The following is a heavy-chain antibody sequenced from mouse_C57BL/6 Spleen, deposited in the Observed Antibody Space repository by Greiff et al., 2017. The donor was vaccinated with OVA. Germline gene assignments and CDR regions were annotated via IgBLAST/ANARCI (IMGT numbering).Heavy chain of an antibody. D-gene: IGHD1-1*01. CDR1: GYSFTGYY. J-gene: IGHJ3*01. Sequence: EVQLQQSGPELVKPGASVKISCKASGYSFTGYYMNWVKQSPEKSLEWIGEINPSTGGTTYNQKFKAKATLTVDKSSSTAYMQLKSLTAEDSAVYYCARYYYGSSYRFAYWGQGTLVTVSA. V-gene: IGHV1-42*01. CDR3: ARYYYGSSYRFAY. CDR2: INPSTGGT.